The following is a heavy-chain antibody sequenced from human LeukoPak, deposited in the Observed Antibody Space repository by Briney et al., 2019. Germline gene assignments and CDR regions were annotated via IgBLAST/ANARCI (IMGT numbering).Heavy chain of an antibody. D-gene: IGHD3-10*01. V-gene: IGHV1-18*01. J-gene: IGHJ5*02. CDR3: AREWGSNGETNWFDP. CDR2: ISAYNDNT. CDR1: GYTFTNYG. Sequence: ASVEVSCKASGYTFTNYGISWVRQAPGQGLEWMGWISAYNDNTNYAQKFQGRVTMTTDTSTSTAYMELRSLRSDDTAVYYCAREWGSNGETNWFDPWGQGTLVTVSS.